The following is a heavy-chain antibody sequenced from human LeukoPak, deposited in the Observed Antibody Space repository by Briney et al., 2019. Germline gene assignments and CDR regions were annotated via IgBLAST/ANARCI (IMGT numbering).Heavy chain of an antibody. CDR3: IREVQVRASASLGL. V-gene: IGHV3-74*03. CDR1: VFTTSVVW. CDR2: MNSAGTTI. Sequence: GGSLRLSCAASVFTTSVVWMHWVRHVPGGGLVWVARMNSAGTTIEYADTVKGRFTISRDNVRNTLHLQMNNLSLEDTAVYFCIREVQVRASASLGLWGRGTLVTVS. J-gene: IGHJ4*01. D-gene: IGHD1-1*01.